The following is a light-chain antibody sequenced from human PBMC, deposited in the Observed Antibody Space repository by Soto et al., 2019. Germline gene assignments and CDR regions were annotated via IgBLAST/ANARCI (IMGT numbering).Light chain of an antibody. CDR2: GAS. CDR1: QSIDSRY. CDR3: QQYGSFPWT. Sequence: EIVLTRSPGLLSLSPGERATLSCRASQSIDSRYLGWYQQKPGQTPRLLIYGASGRATGIPDRFSGSGSGTDFTLTISRLEPEDFAVYYCQQYGSFPWTFGQGTKVDFK. J-gene: IGKJ1*01. V-gene: IGKV3-20*01.